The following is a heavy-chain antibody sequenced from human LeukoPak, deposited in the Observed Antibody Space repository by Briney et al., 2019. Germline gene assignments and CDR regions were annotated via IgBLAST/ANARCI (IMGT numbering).Heavy chain of an antibody. CDR1: GFTFSSYS. CDR2: ISSSSSTI. D-gene: IGHD6-19*01. Sequence: GGSLRLSCAASGFTFSSYSMNWVRQAPGKGLEWVSSISSSSSTIYYADSVKGRFTISRDNAKNSLYLQMNSLRAEDTAVYYCAKDAIHSSGWYLDYWGQGTLVTVSS. J-gene: IGHJ4*02. CDR3: AKDAIHSSGWYLDY. V-gene: IGHV3-48*01.